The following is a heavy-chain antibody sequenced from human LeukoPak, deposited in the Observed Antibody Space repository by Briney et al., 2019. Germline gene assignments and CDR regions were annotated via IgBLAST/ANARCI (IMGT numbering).Heavy chain of an antibody. V-gene: IGHV3-74*01. J-gene: IGHJ3*01. CDR2: IDNDGSGT. Sequence: GGSLSLSCAASGFTFRSYWMYWVRQVPGKGLEYVSRIDNDGSGTTYAGSVKGRFTISRDNGNNGVFLQMNSLRAEDTAMYYCARGGPDHAFDVWGQGTMVTVSS. D-gene: IGHD1-14*01. CDR1: GFTFRSYW. CDR3: ARGGPDHAFDV.